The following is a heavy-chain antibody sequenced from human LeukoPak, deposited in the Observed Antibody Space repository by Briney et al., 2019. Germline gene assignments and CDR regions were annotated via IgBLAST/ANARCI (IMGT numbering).Heavy chain of an antibody. J-gene: IGHJ5*02. CDR3: ARERHPGSGYYWFHH. CDR1: GFTFSNYG. D-gene: IGHD3-22*01. CDR2: IRYDGNNK. V-gene: IGHV3-33*01. Sequence: GGSLRLSCAASGFTFSNYGIHWVRQAPGEGLEWGAVIRYDGNNKYYADSVKGRFTISRDNSKNPLYLQMNSLTAEDTAVYYCARERHPGSGYYWFHHWGQGPLVTVSS.